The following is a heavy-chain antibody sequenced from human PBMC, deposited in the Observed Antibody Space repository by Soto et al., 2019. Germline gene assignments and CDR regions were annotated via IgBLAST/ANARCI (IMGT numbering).Heavy chain of an antibody. V-gene: IGHV1-69*13. CDR2: IIPIFGTA. CDR3: ARDQEHYSSGWYYTNFDY. J-gene: IGHJ4*02. D-gene: IGHD6-19*01. CDR1: GGTFSSYA. Sequence: ASVKVSCKASGGTFSSYAISWVRQAPGQGLEWMGGIIPIFGTANYAQKFQGRVTITADESTSTAYMELSSLRSEDTAVYYCARDQEHYSSGWYYTNFDYWGQGTLVTVSS.